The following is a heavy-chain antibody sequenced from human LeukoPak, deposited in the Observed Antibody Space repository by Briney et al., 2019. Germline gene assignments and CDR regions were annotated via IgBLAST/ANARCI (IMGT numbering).Heavy chain of an antibody. CDR2: INSDGSWT. D-gene: IGHD2/OR15-2a*01. CDR3: VSFYETY. CDR1: GNYW. V-gene: IGHV3-74*01. J-gene: IGHJ4*02. Sequence: GESLSLSCAASGNYWMHWVRQAPGKGLVWVSHINSDGSWTSYADSVKSRFTISKDNAKNTVYLQMNSLRAEDTAVYYCVSFYETYWGRGTLVTVSS.